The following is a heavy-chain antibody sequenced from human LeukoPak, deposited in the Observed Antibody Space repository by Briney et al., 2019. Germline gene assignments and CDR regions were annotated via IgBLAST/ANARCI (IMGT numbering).Heavy chain of an antibody. V-gene: IGHV3-21*01. CDR1: GFTFSSFS. CDR3: ARDRGYFDN. J-gene: IGHJ4*02. CDR2: ITSSSNYI. Sequence: GGSLRLSCAASGFTFSSFSMNWVRQAPGKGLERVSSITSSSNYIYYADSVKGRFTISRDNAQNSLYLQMNSLRAEDTAMYYCARDRGYFDNWGQGTLVTVSS.